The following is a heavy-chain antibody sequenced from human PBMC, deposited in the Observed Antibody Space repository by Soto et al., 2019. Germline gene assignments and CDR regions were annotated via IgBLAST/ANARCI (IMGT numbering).Heavy chain of an antibody. V-gene: IGHV3-15*01. J-gene: IGHJ3*02. CDR1: GFTFSNAW. Sequence: GGSLRLSCAASGFTFSNAWMSWVRQAPGKGLEWVGRIKSKTDGGTTDYAAPVKGRFTISRDDSKNTLYLQMNSLKTEDTAVYSCTTDLLKWLPHGAFDIWGQGTMVTVSS. CDR2: IKSKTDGGTT. CDR3: TTDLLKWLPHGAFDI. D-gene: IGHD3-22*01.